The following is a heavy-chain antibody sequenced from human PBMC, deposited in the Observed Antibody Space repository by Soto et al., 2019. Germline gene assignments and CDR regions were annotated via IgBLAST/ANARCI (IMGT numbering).Heavy chain of an antibody. CDR2: INTDGSET. CDR3: ARDGEGY. D-gene: IGHD2-21*01. Sequence: GGSLRRACAASGFTFSSYWMHWVRQVPGKGLVWVSRINTDGSETNYADSVKGRFTVSRDNAKKTQYLQMNSLRAEDTAVYYCARDGEGYWGQGTLVTVSS. CDR1: GFTFSSYW. V-gene: IGHV3-74*01. J-gene: IGHJ4*02.